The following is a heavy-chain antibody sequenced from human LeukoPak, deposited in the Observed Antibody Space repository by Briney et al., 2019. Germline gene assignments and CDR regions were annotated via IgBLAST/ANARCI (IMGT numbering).Heavy chain of an antibody. CDR3: ARDGETYYDFWSGHLNSYYFDY. Sequence: PGRSLRLSCAASGFTFSSYAMHWVRQAPGKGLEWVAVISYDGSNKYYADSVKGRFTISRDNSKNTLYLRMNSLRAEDTAVYYCARDGETYYDFWSGHLNSYYFDYWGQGTLVTVSS. CDR2: ISYDGSNK. CDR1: GFTFSSYA. V-gene: IGHV3-30-3*01. D-gene: IGHD3-3*01. J-gene: IGHJ4*02.